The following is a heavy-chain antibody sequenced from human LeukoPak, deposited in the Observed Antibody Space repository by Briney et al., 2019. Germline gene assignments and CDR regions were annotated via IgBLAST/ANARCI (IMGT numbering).Heavy chain of an antibody. J-gene: IGHJ6*03. CDR3: ARERNIYRMIRGVDYYYYYMDV. CDR1: GDSISGYY. CDR2: ISDSGST. Sequence: SETLSLTCTVSGDSISGYYWSWIRQPPGKGLEWIGYISDSGSTNYNPSLKSRVTISVDTSKNQFSLKLSSVTAAGTAVYYCARERNIYRMIRGVDYYYYYMDVWGRGTTVTISS. V-gene: IGHV4-59*01. D-gene: IGHD3-10*01.